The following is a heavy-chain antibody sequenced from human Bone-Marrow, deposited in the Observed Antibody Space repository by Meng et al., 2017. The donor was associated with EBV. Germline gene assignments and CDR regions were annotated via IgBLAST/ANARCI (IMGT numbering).Heavy chain of an antibody. CDR1: GYTFTSYD. J-gene: IGHJ4*02. V-gene: IGHV1-2*02. CDR2: INPNSGGT. D-gene: IGHD5-12*01. Sequence: QGQLVQSGAEVKKPGASVKVSCKASGYTFTSYDINWVRQATGQGLEWMGWINPNSGGTNYAEKFQGRVTMTRDTSITTAFMELSSLKSDDTAVYYCAMGLATDFDYWGQGTLVTVSS. CDR3: AMGLATDFDY.